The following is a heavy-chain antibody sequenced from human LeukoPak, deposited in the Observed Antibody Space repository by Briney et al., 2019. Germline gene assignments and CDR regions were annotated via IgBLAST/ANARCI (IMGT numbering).Heavy chain of an antibody. CDR1: GYTFINYD. J-gene: IGHJ4*02. CDR3: TRGRGGTIVRGYMDY. D-gene: IGHD3-10*01. V-gene: IGHV1-8*01. CDR2: MNSNSGNT. Sequence: VASVKVSCKASGYTFINYDIMWVRQATGRGLEWMGWMNSNSGNTGYAQKFQGRVTMTRDTSMSTAYMEPSSLRFEDTAVYYCTRGRGGTIVRGYMDYWGQGTLVTVSS.